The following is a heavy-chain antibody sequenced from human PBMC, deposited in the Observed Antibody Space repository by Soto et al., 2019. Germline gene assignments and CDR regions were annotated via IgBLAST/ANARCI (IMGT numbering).Heavy chain of an antibody. V-gene: IGHV3-23*01. CDR1: GFAFSSYA. CDR2: ISGSTSDT. J-gene: IGHJ4*02. D-gene: IGHD1-26*01. CDR3: EKDRGFIDPFDY. Sequence: EVQLLESGGGLVQPGGSLRLSCAASGFAFSSYAISWVRQAPGKGLEWVSRISGSTSDTNYADAVKGRFTISRDKSNKTIYLQMDSLRAEDSADYYCEKDRGFIDPFDYWGQGALVTVSS.